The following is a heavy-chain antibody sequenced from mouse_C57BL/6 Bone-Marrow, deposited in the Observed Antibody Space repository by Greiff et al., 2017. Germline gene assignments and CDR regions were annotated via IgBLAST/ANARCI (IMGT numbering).Heavy chain of an antibody. D-gene: IGHD1-1*01. Sequence: EVQLVESGGGLVKPGGSLKLSCAASGFTFSSYAMSWVRQTPEKRLEWVATISDGGSYTYYPNNVKGRFTISRDNAKNNLYLQMSHLKSEDTAMYYCARAIYYSFDYWGQGTTLTVSS. V-gene: IGHV5-4*01. J-gene: IGHJ2*01. CDR2: ISDGGSYT. CDR1: GFTFSSYA. CDR3: ARAIYYSFDY.